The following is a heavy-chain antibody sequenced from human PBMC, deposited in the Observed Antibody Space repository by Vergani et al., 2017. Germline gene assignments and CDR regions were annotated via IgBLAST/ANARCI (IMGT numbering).Heavy chain of an antibody. CDR3: ATGHSSGWYYFDY. CDR2: ISGSGGST. D-gene: IGHD6-19*01. CDR1: GFTFSSYA. J-gene: IGHJ4*02. Sequence: EVQLLESGGGLVQPGGSLRLSCAASGFTFSSYAMSWVRQAPGKGLEWVSAISGSGGSTYYADSVKGRFTISRDNSKNTLYLQMNSLRAEDTAVYYCATGHSSGWYYFDYWGQGTLVTVSS. V-gene: IGHV3-23*01.